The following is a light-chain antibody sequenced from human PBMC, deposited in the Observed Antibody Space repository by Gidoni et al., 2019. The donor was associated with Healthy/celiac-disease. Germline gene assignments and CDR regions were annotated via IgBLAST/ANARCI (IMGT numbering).Light chain of an antibody. Sequence: DIQTTYSPSTLSASVGDRVTITCRASQSISSWLAWYQQKPGKAPKLLIYKASSLESGVPSRFGGSGSGTESTLTISSLQPDDFATYYCQQYNSFLTFGGGTKVEIK. CDR1: QSISSW. V-gene: IGKV1-5*03. CDR2: KAS. J-gene: IGKJ4*01. CDR3: QQYNSFLT.